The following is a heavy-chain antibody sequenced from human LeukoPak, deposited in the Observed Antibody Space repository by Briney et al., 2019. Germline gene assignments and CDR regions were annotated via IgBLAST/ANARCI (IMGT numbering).Heavy chain of an antibody. CDR2: ISYDGSNK. CDR1: GFTFSSYA. J-gene: IGHJ4*02. D-gene: IGHD2-15*01. V-gene: IGHV3-30-3*01. CDR3: ARPVVAATPSDY. Sequence: PGGSLRLSCAASGFTFSSYAMHWVRQAPGKGLEWVAVISYDGSNKYYADSVKGRFTISRDNSKNTLYLQMNSLRAEDTAVYYCARPVVAATPSDYWGQGTLVTVSS.